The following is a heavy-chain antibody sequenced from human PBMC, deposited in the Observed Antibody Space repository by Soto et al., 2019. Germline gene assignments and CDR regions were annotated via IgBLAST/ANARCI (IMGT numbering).Heavy chain of an antibody. CDR2: VIPLLDAS. CDR3: ASGKSQMTQDRMGFYYYMDV. D-gene: IGHD2-15*01. V-gene: IGHV1-69*08. CDR1: GATFNDYT. Sequence: QVHLVQSGAEVKKPGSSVRISCAASGATFNDYTFTWVRRAPGQGLEWMGRVIPLLDASNYAEKFQDRVTITADRSTSTVYMELSGLKSEDSAICYCASGKSQMTQDRMGFYYYMDVWGKGTTVTVSS. J-gene: IGHJ6*03.